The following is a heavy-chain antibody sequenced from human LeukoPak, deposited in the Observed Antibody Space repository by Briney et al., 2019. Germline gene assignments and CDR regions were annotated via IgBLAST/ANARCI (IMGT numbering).Heavy chain of an antibody. D-gene: IGHD3-22*01. CDR1: GFTFSSYS. J-gene: IGHJ4*02. CDR2: ISSSSTYI. Sequence: PGGSLRLSCAASGFTFSSYSMNWVRQAPGKGLEWVSSISSSSTYIYYADSVKGRFTISRDNAKNSMYLQMNSLRAEDTAVYYCARAVGREYYYDSSGTAHYWGQGTLVTVSS. V-gene: IGHV3-21*01. CDR3: ARAVGREYYYDSSGTAHY.